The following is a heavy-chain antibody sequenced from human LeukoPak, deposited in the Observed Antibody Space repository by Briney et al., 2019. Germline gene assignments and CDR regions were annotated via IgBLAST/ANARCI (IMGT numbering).Heavy chain of an antibody. CDR3: VRGRAFDI. V-gene: IGHV4-34*01. Sequence: SETLSLTCVVSGGSLSGYSWSWIRRPPGKGLEWIGEINDSGSTNYNPSLMSRVTISLATSKNQLSLKLSSVITAESAVDYCVRGRAFDIWDQGTIVTVSS. CDR2: INDSGST. J-gene: IGHJ3*02. CDR1: GGSLSGYS.